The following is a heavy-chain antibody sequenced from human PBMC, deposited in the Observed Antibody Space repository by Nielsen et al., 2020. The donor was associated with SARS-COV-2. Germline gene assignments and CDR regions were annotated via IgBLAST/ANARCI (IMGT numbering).Heavy chain of an antibody. V-gene: IGHV4-30-4*01. J-gene: IGHJ4*02. CDR1: GVSITNGDFY. CDR3: AKAGFYYYVGNTLNPIHFDY. D-gene: IGHD3-10*02. CDR2: IYYSGKA. Sequence: SETLSLTCSVSGVSITNGDFYWSWILQPPGRGLEWIGYIYYSGKADYNPSLKSRLAISVDTSRNQFSLKLNSLTAADTAVYYCAKAGFYYYVGNTLNPIHFDYWGQGSLVAVSS.